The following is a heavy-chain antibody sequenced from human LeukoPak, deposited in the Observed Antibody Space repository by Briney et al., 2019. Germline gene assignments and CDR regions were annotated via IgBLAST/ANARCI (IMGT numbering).Heavy chain of an antibody. D-gene: IGHD3-22*01. CDR3: ARGYYYDSSGPFY. Sequence: GGSLRLSCAASGFTFSSYAMHWVRQAPGKGLEYVSAISSNGGSTYYANSVKGRFTISRDNSKNTLYLQMGSLRAEDMAVYYCARGYYYDSSGPFYWGQGTLVTVSS. CDR1: GFTFSSYA. CDR2: ISSNGGST. V-gene: IGHV3-64*01. J-gene: IGHJ4*02.